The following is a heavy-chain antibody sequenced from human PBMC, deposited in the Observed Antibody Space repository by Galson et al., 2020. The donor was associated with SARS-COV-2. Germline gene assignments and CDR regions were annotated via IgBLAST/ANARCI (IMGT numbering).Heavy chain of an antibody. CDR3: AKDLRTKGGNSADY. J-gene: IGHJ4*02. CDR1: GFTFSSYG. Sequence: QLGESLKISCAASGFTFSSYGMHWVRQAPGKGLEWVAFVRSDGVNKYYADSVKGRFTVSRDNSRNTLYLQMNSLRAEDTAVYYCAKDLRTKGGNSADYWGQGTLVTVSS. D-gene: IGHD4-4*01. CDR2: VRSDGVNK. V-gene: IGHV3-30*02.